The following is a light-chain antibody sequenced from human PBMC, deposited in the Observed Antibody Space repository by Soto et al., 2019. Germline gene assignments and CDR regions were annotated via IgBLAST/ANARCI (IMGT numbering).Light chain of an antibody. CDR1: QSLLHSNGYNY. J-gene: IGKJ2*01. V-gene: IGKV2-28*01. Sequence: DFVMTQSPLSLPVTPGEPASISCRSSQSLLHSNGYNYLDWYLQKPGQSPHLLIYLCSNRASVLRDRFSGRGPGTDFTLKISRMEAEDIGVYYCMQALQTRYTFGQGTKLEIK. CDR2: LCS. CDR3: MQALQTRYT.